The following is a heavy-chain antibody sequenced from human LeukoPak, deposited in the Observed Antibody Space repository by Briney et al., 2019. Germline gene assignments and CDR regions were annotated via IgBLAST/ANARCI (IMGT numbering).Heavy chain of an antibody. CDR3: ARVPDYYYYYMDV. CDR2: INPNSGGT. Sequence: ASVKVSCKASGYTFTGYYMHWVRQPPGQGLEWMGWINPNSGGTNYAQKFQGRVTMTRDTSISTAYMELSRLRSDDTAVYYCARVPDYYYYYMDVWGKGTTVTVSS. J-gene: IGHJ6*03. D-gene: IGHD4/OR15-4a*01. CDR1: GYTFTGYY. V-gene: IGHV1-2*02.